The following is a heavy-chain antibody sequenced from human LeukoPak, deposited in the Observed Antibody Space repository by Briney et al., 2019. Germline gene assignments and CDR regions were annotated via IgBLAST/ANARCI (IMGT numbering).Heavy chain of an antibody. CDR2: LRGDTGDT. D-gene: IGHD1-1*01. CDR3: ARNRYNACDY. J-gene: IGHJ4*02. Sequence: ASVTVSCKTSGYMVSDYYLHWVREAPGQGLEWMGWLRGDTGDTDSPQKFKGRVTMTRDTATNTAYMQLSRLTYDDTAMYFCARNRYNACDYWAQGTLVTVSS. CDR1: GYMVSDYY. V-gene: IGHV1-2*02.